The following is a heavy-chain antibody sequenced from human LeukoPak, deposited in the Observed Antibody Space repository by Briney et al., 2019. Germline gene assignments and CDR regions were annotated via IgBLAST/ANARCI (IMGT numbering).Heavy chain of an antibody. Sequence: GGSLRLSCAASGFTFSSYAMSWVRQAPGKGLEWVAYMKGDGSEIHYVDSVKGRFTISRDNAKNSLYLQMNYLRAEDTAVYYCARPAYTAAYDLWGQGTMVTVSS. CDR1: GFTFSSYA. J-gene: IGHJ3*01. V-gene: IGHV3-7*01. CDR2: MKGDGSEI. D-gene: IGHD3-16*01. CDR3: ARPAYTAAYDL.